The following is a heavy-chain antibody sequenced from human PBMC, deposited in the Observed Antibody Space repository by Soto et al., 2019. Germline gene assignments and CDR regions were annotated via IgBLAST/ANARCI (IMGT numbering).Heavy chain of an antibody. CDR1: GYTLTELS. Sequence: QVQLVQSGAEVKKPGASVKVSCKVSGYTLTELSLHWVRQAPGTGLEWMGGFDPEDGETIYAQKFQGRVTMTEDTSTDTAYMELSSLRSEDTAVYYCTTGQRPIRFLEWLSRYYFDYWGQGTLVTVSS. V-gene: IGHV1-24*01. CDR2: FDPEDGET. J-gene: IGHJ4*02. CDR3: TTGQRPIRFLEWLSRYYFDY. D-gene: IGHD3-3*01.